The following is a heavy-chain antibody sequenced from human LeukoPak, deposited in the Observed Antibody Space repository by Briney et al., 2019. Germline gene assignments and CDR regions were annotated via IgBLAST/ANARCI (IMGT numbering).Heavy chain of an antibody. D-gene: IGHD2-2*01. Sequence: PGGSLRLSCAASAFTFSSYAMSWVRQAPGKGLEWVSAISASGVSTYYADSVKGRFTISRDNSKNTLYLQMNSLRAEDTAVYYCASSETAGKNIVVVPAAMLGLDYWGQGTLVTVSS. CDR3: ASSETAGKNIVVVPAAMLGLDY. V-gene: IGHV3-23*01. CDR2: ISASGVST. J-gene: IGHJ4*02. CDR1: AFTFSSYA.